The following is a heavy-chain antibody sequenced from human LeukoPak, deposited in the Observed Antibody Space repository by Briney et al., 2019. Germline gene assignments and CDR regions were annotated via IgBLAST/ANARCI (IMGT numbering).Heavy chain of an antibody. CDR1: GGSFSGYY. J-gene: IGHJ4*02. D-gene: IGHD3-9*01. V-gene: IGHV4-34*01. Sequence: SETLSLTCAVYGGSFSGYYWSWIRQPPGKGLEWIGEINHSGSTNYNPSLKSQVTISVDTSKNQFSLKLSSVTAADTAVYYCARTILRYFDWRLDYWGQGTLVTVSS. CDR3: ARTILRYFDWRLDY. CDR2: INHSGST.